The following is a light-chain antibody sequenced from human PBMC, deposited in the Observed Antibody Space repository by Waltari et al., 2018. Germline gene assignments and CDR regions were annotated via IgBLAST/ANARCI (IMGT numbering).Light chain of an antibody. CDR3: QQFGGSPKYT. CDR1: QISSNNY. CDR2: GIS. Sequence: EIVLTQSPGTLSLSPGERATLSCRASQISSNNYLAWYQTKPGQAPRLLIYGISHRATSIPDRFSGGGSGTDFTLTISRLEPEDFAVYYCQQFGGSPKYTFGQGTKLEIK. V-gene: IGKV3-20*01. J-gene: IGKJ2*01.